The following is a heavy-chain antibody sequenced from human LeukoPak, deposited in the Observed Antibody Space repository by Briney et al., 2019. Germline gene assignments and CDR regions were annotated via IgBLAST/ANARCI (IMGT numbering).Heavy chain of an antibody. CDR1: GYTFTYYY. CDR2: INPNSGDT. CDR3: ARERILTGYYKGLYYFFGMDV. Sequence: ASVKVSCKASGYTFTYYYMHWVRQAPGQGLEWMGWINPNSGDTNYAQKFQGRVTMTRDTSISTAYMELSKLRSDDTAVYYCARERILTGYYKGLYYFFGMDVWGQGTTVTVSS. J-gene: IGHJ6*02. D-gene: IGHD3-9*01. V-gene: IGHV1-2*02.